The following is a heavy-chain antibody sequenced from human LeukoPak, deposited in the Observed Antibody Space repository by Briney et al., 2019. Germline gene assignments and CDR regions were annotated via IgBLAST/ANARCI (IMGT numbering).Heavy chain of an antibody. V-gene: IGHV1-2*02. CDR3: ARVGYYDSRVDY. J-gene: IGHJ4*02. D-gene: IGHD3-22*01. Sequence: ASVKASCKASGYTFTGYYMHWVRQAPGQGLEWMGWINPNSGGTNYAQKFQGRVTMTRDTSISTAYMELSRLRSDDTAVYYCARVGYYDSRVDYWGQGTLVTVSS. CDR2: INPNSGGT. CDR1: GYTFTGYY.